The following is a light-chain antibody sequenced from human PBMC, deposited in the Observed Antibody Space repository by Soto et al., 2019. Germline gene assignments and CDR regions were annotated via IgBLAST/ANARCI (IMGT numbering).Light chain of an antibody. CDR3: QQYNSLRT. V-gene: IGKV1-5*03. CDR2: KAS. Sequence: DIQMTQSPSTLSASVGDRVTITCRASQSISSWLAWYQQKPGKAPKLLIYKASSLESGVPSRFSGRGSETKFTLTISSLQPEDLATYHCQQYNSLRTFGQGTKVEIK. CDR1: QSISSW. J-gene: IGKJ1*01.